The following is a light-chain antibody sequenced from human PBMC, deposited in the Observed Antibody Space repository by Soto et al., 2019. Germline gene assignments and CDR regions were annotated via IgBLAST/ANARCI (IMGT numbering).Light chain of an antibody. CDR2: GAS. CDR1: HRVSNNY. CDR3: QQYKSWPPIT. J-gene: IGKJ5*01. V-gene: IGKV3-20*01. Sequence: EIVLTQSPGTLSLAPGERATLCCRASHRVSNNYLAWYQQKPGQAPRLLIYGASNRATGIPDRFSGSGSGTDFTLTISGLEPEDYAVYYCQQYKSWPPITFGQGTRREIK.